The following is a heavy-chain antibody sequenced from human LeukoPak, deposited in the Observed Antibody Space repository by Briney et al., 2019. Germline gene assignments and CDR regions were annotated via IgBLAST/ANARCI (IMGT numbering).Heavy chain of an antibody. CDR3: ARDQTHRGVIITYDY. Sequence: GGSLRLSCAASGFTFSSYSMNWVRQAPGKGLEWVSVIYSGGSTYYADSVKGRFTISRDNSKNTLYLQMNSLRAEDTAVYYCARDQTHRGVIITYDYWGQGTLVTVSS. CDR1: GFTFSSYS. V-gene: IGHV3-66*02. CDR2: IYSGGST. D-gene: IGHD3-10*01. J-gene: IGHJ4*02.